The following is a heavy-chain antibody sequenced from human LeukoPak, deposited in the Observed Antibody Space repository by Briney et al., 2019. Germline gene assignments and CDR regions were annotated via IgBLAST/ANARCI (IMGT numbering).Heavy chain of an antibody. J-gene: IGHJ4*02. CDR3: ARDLGEYSSSWWPSIN. Sequence: SETLSLTCTVSGGSISSGGYYWSWIRQPPGKGLEWIGYIYHSGSTYYNPSLKSRVTISVDRSKNQFSLKLSSVTAADTAVYYCARDLGEYSSSWWPSINWGQGTLVTVSS. V-gene: IGHV4-30-2*01. D-gene: IGHD6-13*01. CDR1: GGSISSGGYY. CDR2: IYHSGST.